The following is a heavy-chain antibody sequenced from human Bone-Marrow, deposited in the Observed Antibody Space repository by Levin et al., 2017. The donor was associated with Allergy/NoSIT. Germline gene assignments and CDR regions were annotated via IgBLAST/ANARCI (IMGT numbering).Heavy chain of an antibody. CDR2: IKQDGSEK. CDR3: ARVKYSGSHGNNWFDP. D-gene: IGHD1-26*01. CDR1: GFXFSSYW. Sequence: PGGSLRLSCAASGFXFSSYWMSWVRQAAGKGLEWVANIKQDGSEKYYVDSVKGRFTVSRDNAKNSLYLQMNSLRDEDTALYYCARVKYSGSHGNNWFDPWGQGTLVTVSS. J-gene: IGHJ5*02. V-gene: IGHV3-7*04.